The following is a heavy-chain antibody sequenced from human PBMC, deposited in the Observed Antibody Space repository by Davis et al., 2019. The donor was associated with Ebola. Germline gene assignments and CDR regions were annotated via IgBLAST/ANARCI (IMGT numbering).Heavy chain of an antibody. J-gene: IGHJ4*02. CDR2: IWYDGSNK. CDR1: VITFSSYG. CDR3: ARDTWYSGDDNGGD. D-gene: IGHD1-26*01. V-gene: IGHV3-33*08. Sequence: GGSLRLSCADSVITFSSYGMHWVRQAPGKGLEWVAVIWYDGSNKYYADSVKGRFTISRDNSKNTLYLQMNSLRAEDTAVYYCARDTWYSGDDNGGDWGQGTLVTVSS.